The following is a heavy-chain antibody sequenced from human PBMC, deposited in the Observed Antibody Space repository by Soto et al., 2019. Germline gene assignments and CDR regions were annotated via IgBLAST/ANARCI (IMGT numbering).Heavy chain of an antibody. CDR3: ATGNVDSMLEY. V-gene: IGHV4-4*02. J-gene: IGHJ4*02. CDR2: MFHSGGA. Sequence: SETLSLTCVVSDGSISTYDWWTWVRQPPGKGLEWIGKMFHSGGADYSPSLKSRVTISADSSKNHFSRRLTAVTAADTAVYYCATGNVDSMLEYWGQGTQVTVSS. CDR1: DGSISTYDW. D-gene: IGHD3-3*01.